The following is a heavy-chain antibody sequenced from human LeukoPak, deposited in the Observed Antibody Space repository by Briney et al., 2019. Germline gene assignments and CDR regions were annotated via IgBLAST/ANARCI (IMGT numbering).Heavy chain of an antibody. CDR3: ATYTNSYSSDI. V-gene: IGHV4-61*02. CDR1: GGSISSGSYY. D-gene: IGHD6-13*01. J-gene: IGHJ3*02. Sequence: SQTLSLTCTVSGGSISSGSYYWSWIRQPAGKGLEWIGRIYTSGSTNYNPSLKSRVTISVDTSKNQFSLKLSSVTAADTTVYYCATYTNSYSSDIWGQGTMVTVSS. CDR2: IYTSGST.